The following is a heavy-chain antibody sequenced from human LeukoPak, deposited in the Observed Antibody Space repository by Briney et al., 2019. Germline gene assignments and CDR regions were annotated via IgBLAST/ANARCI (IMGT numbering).Heavy chain of an antibody. CDR2: INPNSGGT. D-gene: IGHD3-22*01. CDR3: ASERLGYYRNWFDP. J-gene: IGHJ5*02. CDR1: GYTFIAYY. V-gene: IGHV1-2*02. Sequence: GASVKVSCKASGYTFIAYYMHWVRQAPGQGLEWMGWINPNSGGTNYAQKFQGRVTMTRDTSISTAYMELSRLRSDDTAVYYCASERLGYYRNWFDPWGQGTLVTVSS.